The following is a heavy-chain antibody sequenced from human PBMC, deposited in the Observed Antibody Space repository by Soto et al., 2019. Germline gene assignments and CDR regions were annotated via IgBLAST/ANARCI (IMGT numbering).Heavy chain of an antibody. J-gene: IGHJ5*01. CDR1: GDSVSTNSAP. Sequence: PSQTLSLTCAISGDSVSTNSAPWDWIRQSPSRGLEWLGRTYYRSKWENDYAVSVKGRISIIPDTTNNRLSLQLNSVSPDDTAVYYCARLIGNSWLDSWGQGTLVTVSS. CDR3: ARLIGNSWLDS. V-gene: IGHV6-1*01. CDR2: TYYRSKWEN.